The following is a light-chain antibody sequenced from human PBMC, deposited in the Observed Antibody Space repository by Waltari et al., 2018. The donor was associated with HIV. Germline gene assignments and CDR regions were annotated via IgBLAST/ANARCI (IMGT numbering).Light chain of an antibody. J-gene: IGLJ1*01. CDR2: EVS. V-gene: IGLV2-14*01. Sequence: QSALTQPASVSGSPGQSITISCTGTSSDVGGYNYVSWYQQHPGKAPKRMISEVSNRPSGVTNPFSGSKSGNTASLTISGLQVEDEADYYCSSYTSSSTLYVFGTGTKVTVL. CDR1: SSDVGGYNY. CDR3: SSYTSSSTLYV.